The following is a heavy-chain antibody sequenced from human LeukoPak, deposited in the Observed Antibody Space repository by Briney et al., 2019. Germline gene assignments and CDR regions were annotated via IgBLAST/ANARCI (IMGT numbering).Heavy chain of an antibody. CDR3: ARQWSIPGIAAAGMDSFFDY. CDR2: IYHSGST. CDR1: GYSISSGYY. D-gene: IGHD6-13*01. V-gene: IGHV4-38-2*01. J-gene: IGHJ4*02. Sequence: SETLSLTXAVSGYSISSGYYWGWIRQPPGKGLEWIGSIYHSGSTYYNPSLKSRVTISVDTSKNQFSLKLSSVTAADTAVYYCARQWSIPGIAAAGMDSFFDYWGQGTLVTVSS.